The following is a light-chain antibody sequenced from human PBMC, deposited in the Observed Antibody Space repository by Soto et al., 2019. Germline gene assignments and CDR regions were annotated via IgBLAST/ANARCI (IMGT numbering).Light chain of an antibody. CDR1: QSISSW. Sequence: DIQMTQSPSTLSASVGDRVTITCRASQSISSWLAWYQQKPGKAPKLLIYKASSLEGGIPSRFSGSGSETEFTLTISSLQPEGFATYYCQQYNSYQYTFGQGTKLEIK. V-gene: IGKV1-5*03. CDR3: QQYNSYQYT. CDR2: KAS. J-gene: IGKJ2*01.